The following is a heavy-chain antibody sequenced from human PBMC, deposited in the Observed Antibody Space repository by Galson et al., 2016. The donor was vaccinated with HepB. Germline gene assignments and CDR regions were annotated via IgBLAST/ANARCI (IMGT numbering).Heavy chain of an antibody. CDR2: FDPEDGET. D-gene: IGHD3-10*01. J-gene: IGHJ4*02. Sequence: SVKVSCKVSGYTLTELFMHWVRQAPGEGLEWMGGFDPEDGETIYAQKFQGRVTMTEDTSTDTTYMELSSLRSKDTAVYYCATVDPYGSGRTFDYWGQGTLVTVSS. CDR3: ATVDPYGSGRTFDY. CDR1: GYTLTELF. V-gene: IGHV1-24*01.